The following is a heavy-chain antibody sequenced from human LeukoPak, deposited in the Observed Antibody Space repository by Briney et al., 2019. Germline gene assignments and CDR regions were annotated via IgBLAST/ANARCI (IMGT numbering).Heavy chain of an antibody. CDR1: GGSISSSSLY. CDR3: ARNASSLGAGAFDI. D-gene: IGHD2-2*01. V-gene: IGHV4-39*01. Sequence: SETLSLTCTVFGGSISSSSLYWDWIRQPPGKGLEWIGTVYYSGSTYYNPSLKSRVTISVDTSKNQFSLKLSSVTAADTALYYCARNASSLGAGAFDIWGQGTMVTVSS. CDR2: VYYSGST. J-gene: IGHJ3*02.